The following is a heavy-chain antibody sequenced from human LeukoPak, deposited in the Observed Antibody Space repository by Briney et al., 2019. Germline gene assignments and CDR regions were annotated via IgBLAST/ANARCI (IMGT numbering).Heavy chain of an antibody. D-gene: IGHD3-16*02. CDR2: IYYSGST. CDR1: GGSISSYY. J-gene: IGHJ4*02. V-gene: IGHV4-59*01. Sequence: SETLSLTCTVSGGSISSYYWSWIRQPPGKGLEWIGYIYYSGSTNYNPSLKSRVTISVDTSKNQFSLKLSSVTAADTAVYYCATFGGVIASEAYYFDYWGQGTLVTVSS. CDR3: ATFGGVIASEAYYFDY.